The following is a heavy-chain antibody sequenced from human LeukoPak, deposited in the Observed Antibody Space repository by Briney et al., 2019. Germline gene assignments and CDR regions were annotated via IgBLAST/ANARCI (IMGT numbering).Heavy chain of an antibody. CDR1: GITFSSYD. V-gene: IGHV3-23*01. J-gene: IGHJ5*02. Sequence: PGGSLRLSCAASGITFSSYDMSWVRQAPGKGLEWVSSISSTGGTTYYADSVKGRFTISRDNSKNTLYLQMGSLRAEDMAVYYCARGPGRWLQYWPWRPPRFDPWGQGTLVTVSS. CDR2: ISSTGGTT. D-gene: IGHD5-24*01. CDR3: ARGPGRWLQYWPWRPPRFDP.